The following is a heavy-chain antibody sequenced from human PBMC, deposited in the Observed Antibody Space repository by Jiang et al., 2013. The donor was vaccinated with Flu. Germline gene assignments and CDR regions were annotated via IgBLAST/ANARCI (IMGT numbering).Heavy chain of an antibody. Sequence: LLKPSETLSLTCAVSGGSFSGYYWSWIRQPPGKGLEWIGDIKHGGSTNYIPSLKSRVTISLDMSKNQFSLRLNSVTAADTAVYYCARLRTTMVRGSRVAYWGQGTLVTVSS. CDR2: IKHGGST. V-gene: IGHV4-34*01. D-gene: IGHD3-10*01. CDR3: ARLRTTMVRGSRVAY. CDR1: GGSFSGYY. J-gene: IGHJ4*02.